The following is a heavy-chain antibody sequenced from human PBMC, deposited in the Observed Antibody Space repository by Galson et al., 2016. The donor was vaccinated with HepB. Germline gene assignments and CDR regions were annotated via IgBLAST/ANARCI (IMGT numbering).Heavy chain of an antibody. Sequence: SLRLSCAASGFTFSSYWMHWVRQAPGEGLVWVSHISGDGSSTHYGDSVKGRFTVSRDKSKNTLYLQMNSLRAEDTAVYYCVRDKVTPGTNWFDPWGQGTLVTVSS. J-gene: IGHJ5*02. D-gene: IGHD4-11*01. CDR1: GFTFSSYW. CDR3: VRDKVTPGTNWFDP. CDR2: ISGDGSST. V-gene: IGHV3-74*01.